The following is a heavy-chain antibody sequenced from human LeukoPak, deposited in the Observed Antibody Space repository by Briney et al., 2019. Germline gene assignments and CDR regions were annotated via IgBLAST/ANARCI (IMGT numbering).Heavy chain of an antibody. CDR1: GFTFSSYA. Sequence: GGSLRLSCAASGFTFSSYAMSWVRQAPGKGLDWVSSINGGGGSTYYADSVKGRFTISRDNSKNTLYLQMNSLRAEDTAVYCCAKIGANVSFWGQGTLVTVSS. D-gene: IGHD4/OR15-4a*01. CDR3: AKIGANVSF. CDR2: INGGGGST. J-gene: IGHJ4*02. V-gene: IGHV3-23*01.